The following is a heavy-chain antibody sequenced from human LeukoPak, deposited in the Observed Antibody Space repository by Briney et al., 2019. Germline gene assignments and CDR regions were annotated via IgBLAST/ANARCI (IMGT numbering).Heavy chain of an antibody. D-gene: IGHD6-13*01. CDR2: ISGGSENT. CDR3: ANMQLVKGVFEI. V-gene: IGHV3-23*01. Sequence: GGSLRLSCAASGFTFSSFAMSWVRQAPGKGLYWVSSISGGSENTYYADSVKGRFTISRDNSKNTLDLHLNSLTADDTAVYYCANMQLVKGVFEIWGQGTRVTVSS. CDR1: GFTFSSFA. J-gene: IGHJ3*02.